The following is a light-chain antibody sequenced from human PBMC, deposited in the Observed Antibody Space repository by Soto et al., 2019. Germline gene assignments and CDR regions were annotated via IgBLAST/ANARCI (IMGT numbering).Light chain of an antibody. J-gene: IGKJ1*01. CDR3: QHYYNWPKT. V-gene: IGKV3-15*01. Sequence: EIVMTQSPATLSVSPGERATLSCRASQSVSSNLAWYQQKPGQPPRLLIYGASTRATDIPARFTGSGSGTEFTLTISSLQSEDFAVYYCQHYYNWPKTFGQGTKVDIK. CDR1: QSVSSN. CDR2: GAS.